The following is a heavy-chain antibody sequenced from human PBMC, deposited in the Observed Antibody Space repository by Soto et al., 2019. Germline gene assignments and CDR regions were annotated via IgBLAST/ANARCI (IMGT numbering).Heavy chain of an antibody. Sequence: ASVKVSCKASGYTFTSYGISWVRQAPGQGLEWMGWISAYNGNTNYAQKLQGRVTMTTDTSTSTAYMELRSLRSDDTAVYYFARSLFDFWSGYSGPYGMGVCGQVTTVTVAS. J-gene: IGHJ6*02. V-gene: IGHV1-18*04. CDR1: GYTFTSYG. D-gene: IGHD3-3*01. CDR2: ISAYNGNT. CDR3: ARSLFDFWSGYSGPYGMGV.